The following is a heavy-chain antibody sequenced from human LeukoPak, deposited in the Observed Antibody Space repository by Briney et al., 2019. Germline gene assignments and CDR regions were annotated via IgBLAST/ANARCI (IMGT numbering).Heavy chain of an antibody. D-gene: IGHD1-7*01. V-gene: IGHV3-30*18. CDR2: ISYDGSNK. Sequence: GSLRLSCAASGFTFSSYGMHWVRQAPGKGLEWVAVISYDGSNKYYADSVKGRFTISRDNSKNTLYLQMNSLRAEDTAVYYCAKLRSKLVDYWGQGTLVTVSS. CDR1: GFTFSSYG. CDR3: AKLRSKLVDY. J-gene: IGHJ4*02.